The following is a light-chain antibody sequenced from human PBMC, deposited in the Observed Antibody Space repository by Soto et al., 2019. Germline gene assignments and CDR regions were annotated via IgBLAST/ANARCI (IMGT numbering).Light chain of an antibody. CDR2: GNN. J-gene: IGLJ3*02. CDR1: SSNIGAGYD. Sequence: QPVLTQPPSASGAPGQRVTISCTGSSSNIGAGYDAHWYQQVPGTTPKYLISGNNDRPSGVPDRFSGSKSGTSASLAITGLQAEDEGDYYCQAYDTSLRAWVFGGGTKVTVL. CDR3: QAYDTSLRAWV. V-gene: IGLV1-40*01.